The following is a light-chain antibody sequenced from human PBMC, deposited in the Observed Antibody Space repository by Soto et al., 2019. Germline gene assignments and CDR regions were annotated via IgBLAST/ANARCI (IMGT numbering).Light chain of an antibody. V-gene: IGKV4-1*01. CDR1: QSVLYSSNNKNY. J-gene: IGKJ4*01. CDR2: WAS. Sequence: DIVMTQSPDSLAVSLGERATINCKSSQSVLYSSNNKNYLAWYQQKPGQPPKLLIYWASTRQSGVPDRFSGSGSGTDFTLTISSLQAEDVAAYYCQQYYSNPLTFGGGTKLEIK. CDR3: QQYYSNPLT.